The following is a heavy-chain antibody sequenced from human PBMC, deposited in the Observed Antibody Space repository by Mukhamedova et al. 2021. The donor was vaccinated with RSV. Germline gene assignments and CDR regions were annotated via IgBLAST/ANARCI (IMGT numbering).Heavy chain of an antibody. J-gene: IGHJ4*01. CDR2: ISYDGSNK. CDR3: ATDGGGGNSGYYFD. V-gene: IGHV3-30*03. Sequence: GFTFSSYGMHWVRQAPGKGLEWVAVISYDGSNKYYADSVKGRFTISRDNSKNTRYRQMNSLRAEDTAAYYWATDGGGGNSGYYFD. D-gene: IGHD4-23*01. CDR1: GFTFSSYG.